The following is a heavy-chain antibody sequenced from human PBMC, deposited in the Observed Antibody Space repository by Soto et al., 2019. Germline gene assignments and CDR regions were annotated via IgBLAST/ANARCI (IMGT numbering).Heavy chain of an antibody. CDR3: ARGRRVAVPSSLSSYQDYTNYLFNS. J-gene: IGHJ4*02. Sequence: QVQLAQSGAEVRKPGSSVKVSCGASGGSFSDFAFSWVRQAPEQGLEWMGGIILMFAASKYAQRFQDRVTITADEPMKTVYLALIILTSVEMATYFCARGRRVAVPSSLSSYQDYTNYLFNSWGQGTLVTVPS. V-gene: IGHV1-69*01. D-gene: IGHD4-4*01. CDR2: IILMFAAS. CDR1: GGSFSDFA.